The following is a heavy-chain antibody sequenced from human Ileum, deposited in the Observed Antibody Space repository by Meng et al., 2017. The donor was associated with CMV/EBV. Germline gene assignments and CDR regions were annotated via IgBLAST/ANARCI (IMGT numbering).Heavy chain of an antibody. CDR1: GFSFSSYG. J-gene: IGHJ4*02. CDR3: ATGLGEDGDYTGDF. D-gene: IGHD4-17*01. V-gene: IGHV3-30*02. CDR2: IHHDGSNK. Sequence: GGSLRLSCVASGFSFSSYGMHWVRQAPGKGLEWVTFIHHDGSNKTYTDSVKGRFTISRDNSKNTVFLQMNSLRAEDTAVYYCATGLGEDGDYTGDFWGQGTLVTVSS.